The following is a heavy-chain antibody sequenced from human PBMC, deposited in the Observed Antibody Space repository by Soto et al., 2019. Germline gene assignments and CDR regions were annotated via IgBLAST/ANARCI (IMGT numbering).Heavy chain of an antibody. CDR2: INPNSGGT. Sequence: QVQLVQSGAEVKKPGASVKVSCKASGYTFTGYYMHWVRQAPGQGLEWMGWINPNSGGTKYAKKFQGWVTMTRDTSISTAYMELRRLRSGATAVYFCARDIGSGPQYYFDYWGQGTLVTVSS. CDR3: ARDIGSGPQYYFDY. J-gene: IGHJ4*02. D-gene: IGHD6-19*01. CDR1: GYTFTGYY. V-gene: IGHV1-2*04.